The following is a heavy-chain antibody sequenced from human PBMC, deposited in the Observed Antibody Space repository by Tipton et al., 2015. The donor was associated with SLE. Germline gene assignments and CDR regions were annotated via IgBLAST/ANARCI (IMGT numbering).Heavy chain of an antibody. CDR1: GGSFSGYT. V-gene: IGHV4-34*01. Sequence: TLSLTCAVYGGSFSGYTWSWIRHFPGTGLEWIGDINHSKTTNYNPSLKSRVTISVDTSENQLSLKVTSVTAADTAVYYCVRDRISLVQGLLHYFDYWGHGTLVTVSS. CDR2: INHSKTT. J-gene: IGHJ4*01. D-gene: IGHD3-10*01. CDR3: VRDRISLVQGLLHYFDY.